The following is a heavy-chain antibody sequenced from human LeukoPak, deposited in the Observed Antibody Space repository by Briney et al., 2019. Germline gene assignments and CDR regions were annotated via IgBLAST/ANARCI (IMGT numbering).Heavy chain of an antibody. J-gene: IGHJ6*03. D-gene: IGHD2-2*01. CDR1: GFTFSTSA. CDR3: ARGLSRTDIVVVAAARSYYHYMDV. Sequence: GGSLRLSCAASGFTFSTSAMSWVRQAPGKGLEWASAISSSGGSTYYADSVKGRFTISRDNAKNSLYLQMNSLRAEDTAVYYCARGLSRTDIVVVAAARSYYHYMDVWGKGTTVTVSS. V-gene: IGHV3-23*01. CDR2: ISSSGGST.